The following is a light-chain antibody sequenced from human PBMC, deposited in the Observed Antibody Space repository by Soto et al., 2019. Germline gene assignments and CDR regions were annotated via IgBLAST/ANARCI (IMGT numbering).Light chain of an antibody. CDR2: DVS. CDR3: QQYSNWPFS. CDR1: QGVTTN. J-gene: IGKJ5*01. Sequence: EIVMTQSPGTLSVSPGERATLSCRAGQGVTTNFAWYQQKSGQSPRLLIYDVSIRATGVPARFSGTGSETDFTLTISGLQSEDSAVYFCQQYSNWPFSFGQGTRLEIK. V-gene: IGKV3-15*01.